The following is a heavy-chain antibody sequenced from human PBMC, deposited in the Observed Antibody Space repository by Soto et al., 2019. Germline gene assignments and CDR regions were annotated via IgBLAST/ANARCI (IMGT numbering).Heavy chain of an antibody. J-gene: IGHJ3*02. Sequence: VASVKVSCKVSGYTLTELSMHWVRQAPGKGLEWMGGFDPEDGETIYAQKFQGRVTMTEDTSTDTAYMELSSLRSEDTAVYYCATWAYYGSGSYAFDIWGQGTMVTVSS. CDR1: GYTLTELS. CDR3: ATWAYYGSGSYAFDI. CDR2: FDPEDGET. V-gene: IGHV1-24*01. D-gene: IGHD3-10*01.